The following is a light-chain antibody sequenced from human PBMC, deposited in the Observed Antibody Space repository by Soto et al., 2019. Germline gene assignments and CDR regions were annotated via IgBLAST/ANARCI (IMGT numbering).Light chain of an antibody. CDR1: QGISNY. CDR2: VAS. CDR3: QKYNSAPWT. Sequence: DIQMTQSPSSLSASVGNRVTITCRASQGISNYLAWYQQQPGKVPKLLIYVASNLQSGVPSRFSGSGSGTDFTLTISSLQPEDVATYYCQKYNSAPWTFGQGTKVEIK. J-gene: IGKJ1*01. V-gene: IGKV1-27*01.